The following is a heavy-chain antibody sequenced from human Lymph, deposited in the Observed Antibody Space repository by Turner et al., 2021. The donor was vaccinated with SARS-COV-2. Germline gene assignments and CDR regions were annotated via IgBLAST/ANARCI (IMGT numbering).Heavy chain of an antibody. J-gene: IGHJ6*02. Sequence: QVPLVQSWAEVKKPGSSVQVSCKASGGTFSSYHAIKWVRQAPVQGLEWMGRIIPIVGIANYAQKCQGRVTITADESTNTAYMELSSLGSEDTAVYYCARERGSISGAVRGMDVWGQGTTVTVSS. D-gene: IGHD7-27*01. CDR3: ARERGSISGAVRGMDV. CDR1: GGTFSSYHA. CDR2: IIPIVGIA. V-gene: IGHV1-69*04.